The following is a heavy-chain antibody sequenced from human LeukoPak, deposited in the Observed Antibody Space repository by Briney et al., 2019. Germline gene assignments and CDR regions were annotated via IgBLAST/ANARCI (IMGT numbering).Heavy chain of an antibody. CDR3: ARRGYGDYEIDP. D-gene: IGHD4-17*01. J-gene: IGHJ5*02. CDR1: GFTFSSYG. CDR2: IWYDGSNK. Sequence: GGSLRLSCAASGFTFSSYGMHWVRQAPGKGLEWVAVIWYDGSNKYYADSVKGRFTISRDNSKNTLYLQMNSLRAEDTAVYYCARRGYGDYEIDPWGQGTLVTVSS. V-gene: IGHV3-33*01.